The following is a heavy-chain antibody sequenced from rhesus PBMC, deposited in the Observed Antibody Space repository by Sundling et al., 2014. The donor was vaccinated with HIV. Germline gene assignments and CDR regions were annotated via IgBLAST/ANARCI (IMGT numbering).Heavy chain of an antibody. Sequence: QVQLQESGPGLVKPSETLSLTCGVSGGSISGYYWTWIRQPPRKGLEWVGYIGGSSGSTYYNPSLKSRVTISTDTSKNQFSLKLTSVTAADTAVYYCARVVMSGYFDYWGQGVLVTVSS. CDR1: GGSISGYY. D-gene: IGHD2-39*02. CDR3: ARVVMSGYFDY. J-gene: IGHJ4*01. V-gene: IGHV4-165*01. CDR2: IGGSSGST.